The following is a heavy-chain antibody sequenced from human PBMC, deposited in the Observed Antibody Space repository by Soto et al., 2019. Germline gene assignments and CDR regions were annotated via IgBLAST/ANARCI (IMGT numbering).Heavy chain of an antibody. V-gene: IGHV1-58*01. CDR1: GYTCPRSS. CDR3: AAPVLLWFGESVESYYYGMDV. Sequence: AAPVKGYRKTSGYTCPRSSVQGVRQAPRQRLEWIGWIVVGSGNTNYAKKFQERVTITRDMSTSTAYMELSSLRSEDTAVYYCAAPVLLWFGESVESYYYGMDVWGQGTTVTVSS. J-gene: IGHJ6*02. D-gene: IGHD3-10*01. CDR2: IVVGSGNT.